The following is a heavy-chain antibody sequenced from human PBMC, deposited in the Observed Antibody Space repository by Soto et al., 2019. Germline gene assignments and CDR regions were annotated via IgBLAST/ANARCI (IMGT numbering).Heavy chain of an antibody. J-gene: IGHJ4*02. Sequence: ASVKVSCKASGYTLSSYYMYWVRQSHGQGLAWMGIINPSGGSKSSAQNYEGRITMTRDTSMTTVYMELSSLRSEDTTVYFCAMWDYDVWTGYYPLDYWGQGTLVTVSS. CDR3: AMWDYDVWTGYYPLDY. CDR2: INPSGGSK. CDR1: GYTLSSYY. V-gene: IGHV1-46*01. D-gene: IGHD3-3*01.